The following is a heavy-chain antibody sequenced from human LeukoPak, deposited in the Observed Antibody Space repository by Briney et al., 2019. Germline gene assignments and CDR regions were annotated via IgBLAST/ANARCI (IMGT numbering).Heavy chain of an antibody. CDR3: ARDRNYYDSSGPPYYYSALDV. CDR1: GGSISSYY. J-gene: IGHJ6*02. V-gene: IGHV4-59*01. Sequence: NPSETLSLTCTVSGGSISSYYWSWIRQPPGKGLEWIGYIYHSGNTYYNPSLKSRVTISIHNSKNQFSLKVNSVTAADTAVYYCARDRNYYDSSGPPYYYSALDVWGQGTTVTVSS. D-gene: IGHD3-22*01. CDR2: IYHSGNT.